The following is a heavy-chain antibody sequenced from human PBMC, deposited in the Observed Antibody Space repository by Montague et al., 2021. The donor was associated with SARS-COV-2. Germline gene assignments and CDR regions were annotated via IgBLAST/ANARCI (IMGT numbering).Heavy chain of an antibody. D-gene: IGHD5-24*01. Sequence: SETLSLTYTVSGDSINNYYWSWIRQPPGKGLEWIGNTFYSGSTMYNPSLKSRVTISVDTSKNQFSLNLSSVTAADPAVYFCARLSGYNPFDAFDIWGPGTMVTVSS. CDR3: ARLSGYNPFDAFDI. CDR1: GDSINNYY. J-gene: IGHJ3*02. V-gene: IGHV4-59*01. CDR2: TFYSGST.